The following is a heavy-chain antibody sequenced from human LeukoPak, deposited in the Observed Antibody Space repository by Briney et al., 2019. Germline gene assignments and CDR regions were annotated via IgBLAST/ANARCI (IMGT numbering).Heavy chain of an antibody. Sequence: PGGSLSLSCVAPGFNFSKNDMHWVRQTTERRLEWVSAIGFGGDTYYADPVKGRFTISRDNGKSSVYLQMNSLRAGDTAVYFCAKAFDYNGLRGEGGSFDYWGQGALVTVSS. CDR2: IGFGGDT. CDR3: AKAFDYNGLRGEGGSFDY. D-gene: IGHD4-11*01. J-gene: IGHJ4*02. CDR1: GFNFSKND. V-gene: IGHV3-13*01.